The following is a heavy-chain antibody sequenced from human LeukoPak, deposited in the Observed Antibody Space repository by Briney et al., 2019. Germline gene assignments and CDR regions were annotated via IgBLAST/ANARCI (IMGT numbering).Heavy chain of an antibody. V-gene: IGHV3-9*01. Sequence: SLRLSCAASGFTFGDYAMHWVRQAPGKGLEWVSGISWNSGSIGYADSVKGRFTISRDNAKNSLYLQMNSLRAEDTALYHCAKAQRYYDILTGYGVLDYWGQGTLVTVS. CDR2: ISWNSGSI. CDR3: AKAQRYYDILTGYGVLDY. D-gene: IGHD3-9*01. J-gene: IGHJ4*02. CDR1: GFTFGDYA.